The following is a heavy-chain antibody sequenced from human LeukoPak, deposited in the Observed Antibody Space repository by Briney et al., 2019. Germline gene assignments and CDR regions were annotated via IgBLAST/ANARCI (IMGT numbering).Heavy chain of an antibody. CDR1: GGSISSYY. D-gene: IGHD3-22*01. CDR3: ARDTYDSSQYYYYGMDV. J-gene: IGHJ6*02. V-gene: IGHV4-59*01. CDR2: IHYSGST. Sequence: SETLSLTCTVSGGSISSYYWSWIRQPPGKGLEWIGYIHYSGSTNYKASLKSRVTISVDTSKNQFSLKLSSVTAADTAVYYCARDTYDSSQYYYYGMDVWGQGTTVTVSS.